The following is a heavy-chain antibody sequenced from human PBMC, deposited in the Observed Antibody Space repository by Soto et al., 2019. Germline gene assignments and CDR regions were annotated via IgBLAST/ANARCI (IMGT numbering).Heavy chain of an antibody. CDR3: ARQIYDSDTGPNFKYYFVP. D-gene: IGHD3-22*01. CDR1: GYSFSGYW. V-gene: IGHV5-10-1*01. CDR2: IDPSDSQT. Sequence: PGESLKISCKGSGYSFSGYWITWVRQKPGKGLEWMGRIDPSDSQTYYSPSFRGHVTISATKSITTVFLQWSSLRASDTATYYCARQIYDSDTGPNFKYYFVPWGRETPVTFS. J-gene: IGHJ5*02.